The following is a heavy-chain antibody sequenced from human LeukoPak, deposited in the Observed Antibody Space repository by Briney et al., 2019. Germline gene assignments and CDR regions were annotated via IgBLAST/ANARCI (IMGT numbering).Heavy chain of an antibody. Sequence: PGGSLRLSCAASGFTFSSYAMHWVRQAPGKGLEWVAVISYDGSNKYYADSVKGRFTISRDNSKNTLYLQMNSLRAEDTAVYYCARSHDAFDIWGQGTLVTVSS. J-gene: IGHJ3*02. CDR1: GFTFSSYA. CDR2: ISYDGSNK. V-gene: IGHV3-30-3*01. CDR3: ARSHDAFDI.